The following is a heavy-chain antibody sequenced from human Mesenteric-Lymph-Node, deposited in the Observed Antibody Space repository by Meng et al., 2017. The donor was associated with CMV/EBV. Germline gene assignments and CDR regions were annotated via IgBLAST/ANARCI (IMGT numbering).Heavy chain of an antibody. J-gene: IGHJ4*02. V-gene: IGHV4-39*07. Sequence: SETLSLTCTVSGGSINKNDYYWGWIRQPPGKGLEWVGTVSYSGTTFHNPSLRSRVIVSINMSENQISLKLSSVTAADTAVYYCARGRRDLLGYDDFDYWGQGMLVTVSS. D-gene: IGHD1-26*01. CDR2: VSYSGTT. CDR3: ARGRRDLLGYDDFDY. CDR1: GGSINKNDYY.